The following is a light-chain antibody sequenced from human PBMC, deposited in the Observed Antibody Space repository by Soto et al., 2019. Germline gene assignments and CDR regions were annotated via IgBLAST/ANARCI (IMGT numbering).Light chain of an antibody. CDR2: ASS. J-gene: IGKJ1*01. Sequence: DIQMTQSPSSLSASVGDRVTITCRASQSISSYLNWYQQKPGKAPKLLIYASSSPQTGLPSRFSGSGSGTDFTLTISSLQPEDSATYYCQQSYRTPTFGQGTRWIS. V-gene: IGKV1-39*01. CDR1: QSISSY. CDR3: QQSYRTPT.